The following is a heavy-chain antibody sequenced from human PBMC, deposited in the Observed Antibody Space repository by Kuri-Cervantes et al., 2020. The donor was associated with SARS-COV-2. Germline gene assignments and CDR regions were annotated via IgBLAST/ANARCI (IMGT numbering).Heavy chain of an antibody. CDR1: GFTFSSYS. Sequence: GESLKISCAASGFTFSSYSMNWVRQAPGKGLEWVSSISSSSSYIYYADSVKGRFTISRDNAKNSLYLQMNSLRAEDTAVYYCAGDIVVVPAAIHYYYGMDVWGQGTTVTVSS. CDR3: AGDIVVVPAAIHYYYGMDV. CDR2: ISSSSSYI. V-gene: IGHV3-21*01. J-gene: IGHJ6*02. D-gene: IGHD2-2*02.